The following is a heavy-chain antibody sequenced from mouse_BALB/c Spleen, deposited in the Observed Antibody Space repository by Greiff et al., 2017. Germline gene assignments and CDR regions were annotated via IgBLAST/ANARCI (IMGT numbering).Heavy chain of an antibody. D-gene: IGHD2-1*01. CDR2: ISYSGST. CDR3: ARGGNYNYWYFDV. V-gene: IGHV3-2*02. Sequence: EVKLMESGPGLVKPSQSLSLTCTVTGYSITSDYAWNWIRQFPGNKLGWMGYISYSGSTSYNPSLKSRISITRDTSKNQFFLQLKSVTTEDTATYDCARGGNYNYWYFDVWGAGTTVTVSS. J-gene: IGHJ1*01. CDR1: GYSITSDYA.